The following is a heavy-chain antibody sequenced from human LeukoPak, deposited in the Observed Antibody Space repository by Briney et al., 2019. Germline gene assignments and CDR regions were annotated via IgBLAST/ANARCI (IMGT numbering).Heavy chain of an antibody. J-gene: IGHJ4*02. CDR3: ARGLDIVVVPAARGAFFDY. V-gene: IGHV4-34*01. D-gene: IGHD2-2*03. Sequence: SETLSLTCAVYGGSFSGYYWSWIRQPPGKGLEWIGEINHSGSTNYNPSLKSRVTISVDTSKNQFSLKLSSVTAADTAVYYCARGLDIVVVPAARGAFFDYWGQGTLVTVSS. CDR1: GGSFSGYY. CDR2: INHSGST.